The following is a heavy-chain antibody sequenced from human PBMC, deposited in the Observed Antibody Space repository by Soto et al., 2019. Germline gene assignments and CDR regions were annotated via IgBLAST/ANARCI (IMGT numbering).Heavy chain of an antibody. Sequence: QVQLQESGPGLVRPSQTLSLTCTVSGGSISGGGHYWGWIRQPPGKGLEWIGFLYYPGDTYYNPSLKSRLSISVDTSIDQFSLELTSGTAADTAVYDCASSDPYYFFDYWGLGTLVTVSS. CDR1: GGSISGGGHY. CDR2: LYYPGDT. CDR3: ASSDPYYFFDY. J-gene: IGHJ4*02. D-gene: IGHD2-21*01. V-gene: IGHV4-31*03.